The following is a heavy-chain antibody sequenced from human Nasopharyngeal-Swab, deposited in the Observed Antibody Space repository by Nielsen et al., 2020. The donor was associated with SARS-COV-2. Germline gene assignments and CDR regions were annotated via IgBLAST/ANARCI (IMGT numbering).Heavy chain of an antibody. J-gene: IGHJ6*02. CDR3: AWRAECHPSGEYYHRMDR. CDR2: IIPIFGTA. D-gene: IGHD3-10*01. CDR1: GGTFSSYA. Sequence: SVKVSCKASGGTFSSYAISWVRQAPGQGLEWMGGIIPIFGTANYAQKFQGRVTITADESTSTAYMELSSLRSEDTAVYYCAWRAECHPSGEYYHRMDRRGQGTTVTVSS. V-gene: IGHV1-69*13.